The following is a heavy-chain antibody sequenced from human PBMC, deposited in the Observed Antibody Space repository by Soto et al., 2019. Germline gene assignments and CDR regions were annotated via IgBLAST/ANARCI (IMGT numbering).Heavy chain of an antibody. V-gene: IGHV4-30-4*01. CDR3: AREDYTGNSRFFDY. D-gene: IGHD3-9*01. CDR2: IYHSGIT. CDR1: GGSIGSGNYY. J-gene: IGHJ4*02. Sequence: SETLSLTCSVSGGSIGSGNYYWSWIRHPPGKGLEWIGYIYHSGITYYNPSLNSRVTISVDMSKNQFSLRLSSVTAADTAVYYCAREDYTGNSRFFDYWGQGVLLIVSS.